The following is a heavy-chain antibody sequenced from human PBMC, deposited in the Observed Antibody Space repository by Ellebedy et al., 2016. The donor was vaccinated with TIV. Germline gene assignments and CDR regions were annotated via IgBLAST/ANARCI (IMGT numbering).Heavy chain of an antibody. CDR2: INRDGSST. CDR1: GFTFSSHW. Sequence: GGSLRLSXAISGFTFSSHWMHWVRQAPGKGLVWVSRINRDGSSTGYADSVKGRLTISRDNAKNTLYLQMDSLRAEDTAVYYCARDRGVSLFGVITPGASDIWGQGTMVTVSS. D-gene: IGHD3-3*01. J-gene: IGHJ3*02. V-gene: IGHV3-74*01. CDR3: ARDRGVSLFGVITPGASDI.